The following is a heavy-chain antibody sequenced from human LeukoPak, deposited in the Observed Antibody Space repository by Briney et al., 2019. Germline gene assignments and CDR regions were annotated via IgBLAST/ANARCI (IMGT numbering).Heavy chain of an antibody. Sequence: PSQTLSLTCTVSGGSISSGGYYWGWIRQHPGKGLEWIGYIYYSGSTYYNPSLKSRVTISVDTSKNQFSLKLSSVTAADTAVYYCARGRDGYNYAFDYWGQGTLVTVSS. J-gene: IGHJ4*02. CDR1: GGSISSGGYY. V-gene: IGHV4-31*03. D-gene: IGHD5-24*01. CDR3: ARGRDGYNYAFDY. CDR2: IYYSGST.